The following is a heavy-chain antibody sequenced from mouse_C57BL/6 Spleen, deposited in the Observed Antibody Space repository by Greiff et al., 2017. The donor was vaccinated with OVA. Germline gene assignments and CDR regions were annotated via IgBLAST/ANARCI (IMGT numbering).Heavy chain of an antibody. D-gene: IGHD1-1*01. CDR3: AKTSGSSLYWYVDV. Sequence: VKLQESGPGLVQPSQSLSITCTVSGFSLTSYGVHWVRQSPGKGLEWLGVIWRGGSTDYNAAFMSRLSIPKDNSKSQVFFKMNSLQADDTAIYYCAKTSGSSLYWYVDVWGTGTTVTVSS. CDR2: IWRGGST. CDR1: GFSLTSYG. V-gene: IGHV2-5*01. J-gene: IGHJ1*03.